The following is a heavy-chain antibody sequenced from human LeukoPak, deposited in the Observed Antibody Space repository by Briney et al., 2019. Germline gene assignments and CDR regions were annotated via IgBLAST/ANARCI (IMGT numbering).Heavy chain of an antibody. D-gene: IGHD4-17*01. Sequence: PSETLSLTCTVSGDSISSTSDYWGWLRQPPGKGLEWIGSFYYGGSSYYNPSLKSRVTISEDTSKNLFSLKVKSVSAADTAVYYCARHTRTTVTSFNYWGQGTQVTVSS. CDR3: ARHTRTTVTSFNY. V-gene: IGHV4-39*01. J-gene: IGHJ1*01. CDR2: FYYGGSS. CDR1: GDSISSTSDY.